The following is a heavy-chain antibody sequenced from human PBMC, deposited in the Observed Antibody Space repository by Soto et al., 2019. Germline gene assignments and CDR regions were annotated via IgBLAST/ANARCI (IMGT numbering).Heavy chain of an antibody. CDR3: ARPHDSSWYGSYFDY. Sequence: PSETLSLTCIVSGGSISNYYWSWIRQPPGKGLEWIGYIYYSGSTNYNPSLTSRVTISVDTSKNSLYLQMNSLKSEDTAVYYCARPHDSSWYGSYFDYWGQGTLVTVSS. D-gene: IGHD6-13*01. J-gene: IGHJ4*02. CDR2: IYYSGST. CDR1: GGSISNYY. V-gene: IGHV4-59*12.